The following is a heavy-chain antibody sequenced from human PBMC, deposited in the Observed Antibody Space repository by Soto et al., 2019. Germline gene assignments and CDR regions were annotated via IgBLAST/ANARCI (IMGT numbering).Heavy chain of an antibody. CDR3: ASSPPFLATEEYYFDY. J-gene: IGHJ4*02. CDR1: GFTFSSYA. Sequence: PGGSLRLSCAASGFTFSSYAMHWVRQAPGKGLEWVAVISYDGSNKYYADSVKGRFTISRDNSKNTLYLQMNSLRAEDTAVYYCASSPPFLATEEYYFDYWGQGTLVTVSS. CDR2: ISYDGSNK. V-gene: IGHV3-30-3*01.